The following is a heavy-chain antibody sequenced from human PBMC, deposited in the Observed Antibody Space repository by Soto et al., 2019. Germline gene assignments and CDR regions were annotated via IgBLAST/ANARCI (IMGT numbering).Heavy chain of an antibody. Sequence: QVQLQESGPGLVKPSGTLSLTCAVSGGSISSSNWWSWVRQPPGKGLEWIGEIYHSGSTNYNPSLQSRVTISVDKSKNQFSLKLSSVTAADTAVYYCARGYCSGGSCYPTYYYYYYGMDVWGQGTTVTVSS. CDR1: GGSISSSNW. J-gene: IGHJ6*02. D-gene: IGHD2-15*01. V-gene: IGHV4-4*02. CDR3: ARGYCSGGSCYPTYYYYYYGMDV. CDR2: IYHSGST.